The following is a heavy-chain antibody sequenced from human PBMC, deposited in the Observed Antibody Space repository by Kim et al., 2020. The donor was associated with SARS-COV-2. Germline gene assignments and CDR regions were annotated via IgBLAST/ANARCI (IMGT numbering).Heavy chain of an antibody. J-gene: IGHJ1*01. CDR3: ARGEQWLVAEYFQH. Sequence: GGSLRLSCAASGFTFSSYSMNWVRQAPGKGLEWVSSISSSSSYIYYADSVKGRFTISRDNAKNSLYLQMNSLRAEDTAVYYCARGEQWLVAEYFQHWGQGTLVTVSS. D-gene: IGHD6-19*01. CDR2: ISSSSSYI. V-gene: IGHV3-21*01. CDR1: GFTFSSYS.